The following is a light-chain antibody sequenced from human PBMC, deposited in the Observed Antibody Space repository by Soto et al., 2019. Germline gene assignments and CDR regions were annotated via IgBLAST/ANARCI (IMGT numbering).Light chain of an antibody. CDR2: DAS. CDR1: QSLTSS. J-gene: IGKJ1*01. Sequence: VLTPFSGPPFFSSGDRATLSFRASQSLTSSLAWFQQKPGQAPRLLIYDASTRATGIPARFSGSGSGTEFTLTISRLEPEDFAVYYCQQYGSSSWTFGQGTKVDIK. V-gene: IGKV3-20*01. CDR3: QQYGSSSWT.